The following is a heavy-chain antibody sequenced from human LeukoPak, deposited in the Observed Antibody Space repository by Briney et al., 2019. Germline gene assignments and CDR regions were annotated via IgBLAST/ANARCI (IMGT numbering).Heavy chain of an antibody. D-gene: IGHD1-26*01. CDR3: ASFELGSGSYPFDY. Sequence: SVKVSCKASGGTFSSYVISWVRQAPRQGLEWMGRIIPILGTTNYALKFQGRVTITTDESTSTAYMELSSLRSDDTAVYYCASFELGSGSYPFDYWGQGTLVTVSS. CDR2: IIPILGTT. CDR1: GGTFSSYV. J-gene: IGHJ4*02. V-gene: IGHV1-69*11.